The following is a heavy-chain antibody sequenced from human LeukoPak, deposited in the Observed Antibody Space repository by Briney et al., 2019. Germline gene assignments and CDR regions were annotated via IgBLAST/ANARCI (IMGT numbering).Heavy chain of an antibody. CDR2: IYYSGST. CDR3: ARDVPMYSGSHLYYYMDV. Sequence: SETLSLTCTVSGGSISSYYWSWIRQPPGKGLEWIGYIYYSGSTNYNPSLKSRVTISVDTSKNQFSLKLSSVTAADTAVYYCARDVPMYSGSHLYYYMDVWGKGTTVTISS. V-gene: IGHV4-59*01. J-gene: IGHJ6*03. D-gene: IGHD1-26*01. CDR1: GGSISSYY.